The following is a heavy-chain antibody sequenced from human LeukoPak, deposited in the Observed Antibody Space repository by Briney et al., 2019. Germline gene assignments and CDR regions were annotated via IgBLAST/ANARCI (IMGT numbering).Heavy chain of an antibody. D-gene: IGHD5-24*01. V-gene: IGHV1-18*04. Sequence: GASVKVSCKASGYTFINYDITWVRQAPAQGLEWMAWISVYNGNTIYAQKLQDRVTLTTDTSTSTAYMELRSLRSDDTALYYCARGRDVRSLDYWGQGTLVTVSS. CDR2: ISVYNGNT. CDR3: ARGRDVRSLDY. CDR1: GYTFINYD. J-gene: IGHJ4*02.